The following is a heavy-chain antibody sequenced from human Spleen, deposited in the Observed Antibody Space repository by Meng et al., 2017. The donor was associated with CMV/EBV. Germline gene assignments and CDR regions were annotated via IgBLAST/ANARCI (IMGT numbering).Heavy chain of an antibody. CDR1: YTFTGYY. Sequence: YTFTGYYMHWVRQAPGQGLEWMGWINPNSGGTNYAQKFQGRVTMTRDTSISTAYMELSRLRSDDTAVYYCARNYDSSGYYYLNNWFDPWGQGTLVTVSS. V-gene: IGHV1-2*02. J-gene: IGHJ5*02. CDR3: ARNYDSSGYYYLNNWFDP. CDR2: INPNSGGT. D-gene: IGHD3-22*01.